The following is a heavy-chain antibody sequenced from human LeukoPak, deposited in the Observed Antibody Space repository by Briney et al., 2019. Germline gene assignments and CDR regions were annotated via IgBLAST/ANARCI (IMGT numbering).Heavy chain of an antibody. D-gene: IGHD2-2*01. V-gene: IGHV6-1*01. CDR3: ARDGYCSSTSCSDYYYMDV. Sequence: SQTLSLTCAISGDSVSSNSAAWNWIRQSPSRGLEWLGRTYYRSKWYNDYAVSVKSRITINPDTSKSQFSLQLNSVTPEDTAVYYCARDGYCSSTSCSDYYYMDVWGKGTTVTVPS. J-gene: IGHJ6*03. CDR2: TYYRSKWYN. CDR1: GDSVSSNSAA.